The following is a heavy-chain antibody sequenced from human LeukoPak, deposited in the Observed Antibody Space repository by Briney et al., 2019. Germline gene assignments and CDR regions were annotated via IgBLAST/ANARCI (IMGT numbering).Heavy chain of an antibody. CDR3: ASGHYYGSGSYFGWFDP. Sequence: SETLSLTCTVSGGSVSSHYWSWIRQPPGKGLEWIGYIYYSGSTNYNPSLKSRVTISVDTSKNQFSLKLSSVTAADTAVYYCASGHYYGSGSYFGWFDPWGQGTLVTVSS. CDR2: IYYSGST. CDR1: GGSVSSHY. V-gene: IGHV4-59*08. J-gene: IGHJ5*02. D-gene: IGHD3-10*01.